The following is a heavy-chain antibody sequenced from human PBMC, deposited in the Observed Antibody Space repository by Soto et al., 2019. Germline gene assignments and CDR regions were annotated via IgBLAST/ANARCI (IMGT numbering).Heavy chain of an antibody. V-gene: IGHV3-74*01. CDR1: GFTFSSYW. Sequence: EVQLVESGGDLVQPGGSLRLSCAASGFTFSSYWMNWVRHAPGKGLVWVSRINSDGSSTSYADSVKGRFTISRDNAKNTLYLQMNSLRAEDTAVYYCARGGVRRARCCVDYYYMDVWGKGTTVTVSS. CDR2: INSDGSST. J-gene: IGHJ6*03. CDR3: ARGGVRRARCCVDYYYMDV. D-gene: IGHD3-10*01.